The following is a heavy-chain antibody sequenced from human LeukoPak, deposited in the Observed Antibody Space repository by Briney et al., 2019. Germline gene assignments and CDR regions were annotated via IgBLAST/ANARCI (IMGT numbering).Heavy chain of an antibody. J-gene: IGHJ4*02. V-gene: IGHV3-9*01. Sequence: GGSLRLSCAASGFTFDDYAMHWVRQAPGKGLEWVSGISWNSGSIGYADSVKGRFTISRDNAKNSLYLQMNSLRAEDTALYYCSKALYGSGSYWSPFDCWGQGTLVTVSS. CDR2: ISWNSGSI. D-gene: IGHD3-10*01. CDR3: SKALYGSGSYWSPFDC. CDR1: GFTFDDYA.